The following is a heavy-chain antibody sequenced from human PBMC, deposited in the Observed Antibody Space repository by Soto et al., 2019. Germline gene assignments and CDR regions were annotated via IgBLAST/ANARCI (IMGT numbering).Heavy chain of an antibody. Sequence: QVQLVQSGAEEKKPGASVKVSCKASGYTFTSYAMHWVRQAPGQRLEWMGWINAGNGNTKYSQKFQGRVTITRDASARKAYMELSSLRSEDTAVYYCARGSGYYDWDDYWGQVTLVTVSS. J-gene: IGHJ4*02. CDR3: ARGSGYYDWDDY. CDR2: INAGNGNT. CDR1: GYTFTSYA. V-gene: IGHV1-3*05. D-gene: IGHD3-22*01.